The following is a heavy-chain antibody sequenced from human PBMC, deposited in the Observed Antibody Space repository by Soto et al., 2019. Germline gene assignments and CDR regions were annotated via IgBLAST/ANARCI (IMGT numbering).Heavy chain of an antibody. CDR2: IYPGDSDT. V-gene: IGHV5-51*01. J-gene: IGHJ6*02. CDR1: GYSFTSYW. D-gene: IGHD5-18*01. CDR3: ARHQTAMVKLYYYYGMDV. Sequence: GESLKISCKGSGYSFTSYWIGWVRQMPGKGLEWMGIIYPGDSDTRYSPSFQGQVTISADKSISTAYLQWSSLKASDTAMYYCARHQTAMVKLYYYYGMDVWGQGTTVTVSS.